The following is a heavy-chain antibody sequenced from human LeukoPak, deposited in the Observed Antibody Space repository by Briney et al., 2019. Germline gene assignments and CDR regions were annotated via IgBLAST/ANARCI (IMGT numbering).Heavy chain of an antibody. V-gene: IGHV4-39*01. CDR2: IYYRGST. Sequence: PSETLSLTCTVSGGSISGSSYYWGWIRQPPGKGLEWIGSIYYRGSTYYNPTLKSRVTVSVDTSKDQFSLKLSPVTAADTAVYYRALIRGYCRTWGQGTLVTVSS. J-gene: IGHJ5*02. CDR1: GGSISGSSYY. CDR3: ALIRGYCRT. D-gene: IGHD2-15*01.